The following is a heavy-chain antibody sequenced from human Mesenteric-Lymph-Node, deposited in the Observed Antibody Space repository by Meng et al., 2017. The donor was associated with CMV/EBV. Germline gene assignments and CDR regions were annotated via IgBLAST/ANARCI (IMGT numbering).Heavy chain of an antibody. J-gene: IGHJ6*02. CDR1: GFSFRTYA. Sequence: GGSLRLSCAASGFSFRTYAMSWVRQAPGKGLEWVLVIYTGGSTTYHAASVKGRFTISRDDSMDTLYLQLNSLRGEDTAVYYCARYLLPRSIRGSYYFGMDVWGQGTTVTVSS. V-gene: IGHV3-23*03. CDR3: ARYLLPRSIRGSYYFGMDV. CDR2: IYTGGSTT. D-gene: IGHD3-10*01.